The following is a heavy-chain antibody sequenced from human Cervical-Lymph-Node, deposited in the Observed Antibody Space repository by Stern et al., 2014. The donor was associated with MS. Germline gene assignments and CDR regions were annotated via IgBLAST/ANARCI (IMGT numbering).Heavy chain of an antibody. CDR3: ARDTSSPERSDW. D-gene: IGHD1-1*01. CDR2: ITNVGST. Sequence: VQLVESGGGVIQPGGSLRLSCTASGFTVSRDYMTWVRQAPGKGLELASLITNVGSTCYTDSVKGRFTISRDDSKNTVYLHMTSLRAEDTAMYYCARDTSSPERSDWWGQGTLVTVSS. V-gene: IGHV3-53*01. CDR1: GFTVSRDY. J-gene: IGHJ4*02.